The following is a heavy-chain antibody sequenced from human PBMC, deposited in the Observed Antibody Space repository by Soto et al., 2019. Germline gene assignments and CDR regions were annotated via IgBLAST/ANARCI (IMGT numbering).Heavy chain of an antibody. CDR3: ARDRATYYYGSGSYLY. V-gene: IGHV3-48*02. CDR2: ISSSSSTI. Sequence: LSLTCAASGFTFSSYSMNWVRQAPGKGLEWVSYISSSSSTIYYADSVKGRFTISRDNAKNSLYLQMNSLRDEDTAVYYCARDRATYYYGSGSYLYWGQGTLVTVSS. D-gene: IGHD3-10*01. J-gene: IGHJ4*02. CDR1: GFTFSSYS.